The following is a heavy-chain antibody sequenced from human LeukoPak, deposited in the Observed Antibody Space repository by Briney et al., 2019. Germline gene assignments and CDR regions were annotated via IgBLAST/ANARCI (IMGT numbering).Heavy chain of an antibody. D-gene: IGHD6-19*01. CDR3: AKDKVPDSRWNFDV. CDR2: ISGGGGST. V-gene: IGHV3-23*01. J-gene: IGHJ4*02. Sequence: GGSLRLSCAASGFTFSTYAMSWVRQAPGKGLEWVSAISGGGGSTFYTDSVKGRFTISRDNSKNTLYLQLNSLRAEDTALYYCAKDKVPDSRWNFDVWGQGTLVTVSS. CDR1: GFTFSTYA.